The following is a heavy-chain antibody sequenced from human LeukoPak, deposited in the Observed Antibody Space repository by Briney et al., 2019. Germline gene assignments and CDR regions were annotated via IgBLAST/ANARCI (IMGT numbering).Heavy chain of an antibody. J-gene: IGHJ5*02. CDR2: INPTGGST. D-gene: IGHD1-26*01. CDR1: GYTFTSYY. Sequence: ASVKVSCKASGYTFTSYYMHWVRQAPGQGLEWMGLINPTGGSTSYAQQFQGRISMSRDTSTSTVYMEMSSLTSEDTALYYCARDRRSGTWAWIDPWGQGTLVTVSS. V-gene: IGHV1-46*01. CDR3: ARDRRSGTWAWIDP.